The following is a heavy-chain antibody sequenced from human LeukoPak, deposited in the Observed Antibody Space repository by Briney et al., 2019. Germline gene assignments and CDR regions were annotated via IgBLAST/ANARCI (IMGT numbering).Heavy chain of an antibody. CDR3: ARGQRWLQLYYFDY. D-gene: IGHD5-24*01. Sequence: GGSLRLSCAASGITFSSHTMNWVRQAPGKGLEWVSSISSSSSYIYYAGSVKGRFTISRDNAKNSLYLQMNSLRAEDTAVYYCARGQRWLQLYYFDYWGQGTLVTVSS. CDR1: GITFSSHT. J-gene: IGHJ4*02. CDR2: ISSSSSYI. V-gene: IGHV3-21*01.